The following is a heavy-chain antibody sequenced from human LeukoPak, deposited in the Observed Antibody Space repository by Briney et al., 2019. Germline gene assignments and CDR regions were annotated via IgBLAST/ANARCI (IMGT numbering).Heavy chain of an antibody. Sequence: QAGGSLRLSCAASGFTVSSNYMSWVRQAPGKGLEWVSVIYSGGSTYYADSVKGRFTISRDNSKNTLYLQMNSLRAEDTAVYYCARVPAAMGGYYYYYYMDVWGKGTTVTISS. D-gene: IGHD2-2*01. J-gene: IGHJ6*03. CDR1: GFTVSSNY. V-gene: IGHV3-53*01. CDR2: IYSGGST. CDR3: ARVPAAMGGYYYYYYMDV.